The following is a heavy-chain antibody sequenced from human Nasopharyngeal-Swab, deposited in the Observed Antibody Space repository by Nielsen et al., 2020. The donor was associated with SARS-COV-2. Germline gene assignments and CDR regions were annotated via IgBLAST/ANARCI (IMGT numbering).Heavy chain of an antibody. CDR3: ARETPWIQLKWFDP. D-gene: IGHD5-18*01. J-gene: IGHJ5*02. V-gene: IGHV3-30*04. Sequence: WGSLRLSCSASGFPFRSYAMHWLRPAPGKGLEWLAVISYDGSNKYYADSVKGRFTISRDNSKNTLYLQMNSLRAEDTAVYYCARETPWIQLKWFDPWGQGTLVTVSS. CDR2: ISYDGSNK. CDR1: GFPFRSYA.